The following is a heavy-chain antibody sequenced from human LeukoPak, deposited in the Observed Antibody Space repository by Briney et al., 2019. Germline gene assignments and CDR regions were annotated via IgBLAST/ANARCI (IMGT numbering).Heavy chain of an antibody. CDR2: INHSGST. Sequence: SETLSLTCAVYGGSFSGYYWSWIRQPPAPGLEWIGEINHSGSTNYNPSLKSRVTISVDTSKNQFSLKLSSVTAADTAVYYCARGLEVVITYDAFDIWGQGTMVTVSS. V-gene: IGHV4-34*01. J-gene: IGHJ3*02. CDR1: GGSFSGYY. CDR3: ARGLEVVITYDAFDI. D-gene: IGHD3-22*01.